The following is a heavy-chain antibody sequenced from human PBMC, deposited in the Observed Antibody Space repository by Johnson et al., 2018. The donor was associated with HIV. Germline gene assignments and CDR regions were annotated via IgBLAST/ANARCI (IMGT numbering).Heavy chain of an antibody. V-gene: IGHV3-7*01. D-gene: IGHD3-16*01. J-gene: IGHJ3*02. Sequence: VQLVESGGGLVQPGGSLRLSCAASGFTFSSYWMSWVRQAPGKGLEWVANIKQDGSEKYYVDSVKGRFTISRDNAKNSLYLQMNSLRAEDTAVYYCAKDRLFGFRNDAFYIWGQGTMVTVSS. CDR2: IKQDGSEK. CDR1: GFTFSSYW. CDR3: AKDRLFGFRNDAFYI.